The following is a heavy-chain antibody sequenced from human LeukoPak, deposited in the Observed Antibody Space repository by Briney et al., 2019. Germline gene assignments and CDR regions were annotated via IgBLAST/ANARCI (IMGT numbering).Heavy chain of an antibody. J-gene: IGHJ4*02. CDR3: ARDRPRTMVRGRFDY. CDR1: GFTFSSYG. Sequence: PGGSLRLSCAASGFTFSSYGMHWVRQAPGKGLEWVAVIWYDGSNKYYADSVKGRFTISRDNSKNTLYLQMNSLRAEDTAVYYCARDRPRTMVRGRFDYWGQGTLVTVSS. D-gene: IGHD3-10*01. V-gene: IGHV3-33*01. CDR2: IWYDGSNK.